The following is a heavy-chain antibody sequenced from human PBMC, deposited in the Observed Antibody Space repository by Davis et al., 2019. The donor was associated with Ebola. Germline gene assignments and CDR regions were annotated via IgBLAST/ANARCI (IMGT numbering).Heavy chain of an antibody. Sequence: PGGSLRLSCAASGFTFSSFAMHWVRQAPGKGLEWVANINGDGSEKYYVDSLKGRSTVSRDNAKNSVYLQLNSLRADDTAVYYCARARIDYWGQGTLVTVSP. D-gene: IGHD1-14*01. CDR3: ARARIDY. J-gene: IGHJ4*02. CDR2: INGDGSEK. V-gene: IGHV3-7*01. CDR1: GFTFSSFA.